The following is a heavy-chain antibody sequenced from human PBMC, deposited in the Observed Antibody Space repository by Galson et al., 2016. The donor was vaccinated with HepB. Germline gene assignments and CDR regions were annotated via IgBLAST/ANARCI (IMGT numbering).Heavy chain of an antibody. CDR3: AHGSGWLFDH. CDR2: IYWNDNE. D-gene: IGHD6-19*01. CDR1: GFSLSDEAVG. J-gene: IGHJ4*02. Sequence: PALVNPTQTLTLTCTFSGFSLSDEAVGVGWVRQAPGKAPEWLAFIYWNDNEYYSPSLMNRLTITKDTTKNQVVLTMTNMDPVDTGACYCAHGSGWLFDHWGQGTLVTVSS. V-gene: IGHV2-5*01.